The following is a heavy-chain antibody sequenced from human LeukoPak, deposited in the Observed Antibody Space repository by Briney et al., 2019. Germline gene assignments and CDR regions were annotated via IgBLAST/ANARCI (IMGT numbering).Heavy chain of an antibody. CDR2: KYYTGST. CDR3: ARWGSALIPGVIPFDY. D-gene: IGHD3-10*01. J-gene: IGHJ4*02. V-gene: IGHV4-31*03. CDR1: GVSLSSGGYH. Sequence: PSDTLSLTCTVSGVSLSSGGYHWSWLRQHPGKGLEWIGYKYYTGSTHYNPSLESRVTISVDPAKNQFSLKLKSVTAADTAVYYCARWGSALIPGVIPFDYWGQGTLVSVSS.